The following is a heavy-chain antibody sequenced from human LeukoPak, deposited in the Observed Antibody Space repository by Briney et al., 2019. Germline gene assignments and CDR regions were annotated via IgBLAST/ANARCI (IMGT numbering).Heavy chain of an antibody. CDR3: ASWKYYSSSWYMLGSFDP. J-gene: IGHJ5*02. V-gene: IGHV1-69*13. Sequence: ASVKVSCKASGGTFISYAISWVRQAPGQGLEWMGGIIPIFGTANYAQKFQGRVTITADESTSTAYMELSSLRSEDTAVYYCASWKYYSSSWYMLGSFDPWGQGTLVTVSS. CDR2: IIPIFGTA. D-gene: IGHD6-13*01. CDR1: GGTFISYA.